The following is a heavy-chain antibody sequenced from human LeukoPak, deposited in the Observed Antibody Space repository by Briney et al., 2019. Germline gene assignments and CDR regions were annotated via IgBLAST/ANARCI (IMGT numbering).Heavy chain of an antibody. CDR3: AKESGVDILTGYYSAGFDY. CDR2: ISGSGGST. CDR1: GFTFSSYG. Sequence: GGTLRLSYAASGFTFSSYGMSWVRQAPGKGLEWVSAISGSGGSTYYADSVKGRFTISRDNSKNTLYLQMNSLRAEDTAVYYCAKESGVDILTGYYSAGFDYWGQGTLVTVSS. D-gene: IGHD3-9*01. V-gene: IGHV3-23*01. J-gene: IGHJ4*02.